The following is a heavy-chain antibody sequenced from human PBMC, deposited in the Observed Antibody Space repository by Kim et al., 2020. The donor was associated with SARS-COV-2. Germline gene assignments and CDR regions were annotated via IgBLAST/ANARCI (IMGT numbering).Heavy chain of an antibody. D-gene: IGHD3-22*01. CDR2: INPNSGGT. CDR3: ARETLDSSGYYLLDY. V-gene: IGHV1-2*02. Sequence: ASVKVSCKASGYTFTGYYMHWVRQAPGQGLEWMGWINPNSGGTNYAQKFQGRVTMTRDTSISTAYMELSRLRSDDTAVYYCARETLDSSGYYLLDYWGQGTLVTVSS. J-gene: IGHJ4*02. CDR1: GYTFTGYY.